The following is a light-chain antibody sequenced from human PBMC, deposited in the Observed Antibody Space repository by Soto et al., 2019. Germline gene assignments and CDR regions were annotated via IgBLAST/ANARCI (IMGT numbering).Light chain of an antibody. CDR2: SAS. V-gene: IGKV3-15*01. CDR1: QSVSSN. CDR3: QQYDILPIT. J-gene: IGKJ5*01. Sequence: EIVMTQSPATRSVSPGQRATLSCRASQSVSSNLAWHQQKPGQAPRLLIYSASTRATGIPARFSGSGSGTEFTLTISSLLSEDIAVYYCQQYDILPITFGQGTRLEIK.